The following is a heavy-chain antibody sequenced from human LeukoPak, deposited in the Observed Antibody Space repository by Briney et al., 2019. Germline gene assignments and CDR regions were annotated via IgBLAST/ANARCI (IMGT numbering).Heavy chain of an antibody. CDR3: ATRLSITGTDRDWFGP. J-gene: IGHJ5*02. CDR1: GGSFNGYY. D-gene: IGHD1-20*01. V-gene: IGHV4-34*01. Sequence: SQTLSLTCAVYGGSFNGYYWSWIRQPPGKGLEWIGEINHSGSTNYNPSLKSRVTISVDTSKNQFSLKLSSVTAADTAVYYCATRLSITGTDRDWFGPWGQGTLVTVSS. CDR2: INHSGST.